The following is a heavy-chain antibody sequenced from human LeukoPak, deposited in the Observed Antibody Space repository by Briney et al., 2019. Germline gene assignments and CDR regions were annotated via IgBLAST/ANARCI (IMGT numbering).Heavy chain of an antibody. V-gene: IGHV3-23*01. CDR2: SASTGRT. CDR1: GFTFSNYG. CDR3: AKDGWFGEPRPYYYYMDV. Sequence: GGSLRLSCAASGFTFSNYGMNWVRQAPGKGLEWVSGSASTGRTYYADSVKGRFTIYRDNSKNTLYLQMNSLRAEDTALYYCAKDGWFGEPRPYYYYMDVWGKGTTVTVSS. D-gene: IGHD3-10*01. J-gene: IGHJ6*03.